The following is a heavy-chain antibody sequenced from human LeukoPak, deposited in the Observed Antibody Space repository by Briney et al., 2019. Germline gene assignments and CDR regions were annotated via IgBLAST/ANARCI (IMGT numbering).Heavy chain of an antibody. Sequence: GGSLRPSCAASGFTFSSYAMHWVRQAPGKGLEWVAVISYDGSNKYYADSVKGRFTISRDNSKNTLYLQMNSLRAEDTAVYYCARDEQWLAQDWGQGTLVTVSS. J-gene: IGHJ4*02. CDR1: GFTFSSYA. CDR2: ISYDGSNK. CDR3: ARDEQWLAQD. V-gene: IGHV3-30-3*01. D-gene: IGHD6-19*01.